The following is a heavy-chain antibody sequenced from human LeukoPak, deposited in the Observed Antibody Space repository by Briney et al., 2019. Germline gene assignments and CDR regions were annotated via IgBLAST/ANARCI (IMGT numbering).Heavy chain of an antibody. CDR3: AEDRGYSSSSQGFDY. J-gene: IGHJ4*02. Sequence: GGSLRLSCAASGFTFSSYAMSWVRQAPGKGLEWVSAISGSGGNTYYADSVKGRFTISRDNSKNTLYLQMNSLRAEDTAVYYCAEDRGYSSSSQGFDYWGQGTLVTVSS. V-gene: IGHV3-23*01. CDR2: ISGSGGNT. D-gene: IGHD6-6*01. CDR1: GFTFSSYA.